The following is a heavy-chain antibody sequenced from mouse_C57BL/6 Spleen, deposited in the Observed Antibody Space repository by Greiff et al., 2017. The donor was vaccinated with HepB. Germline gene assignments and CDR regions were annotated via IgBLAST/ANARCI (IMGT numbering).Heavy chain of an antibody. CDR1: GYAFSSSW. V-gene: IGHV1-82*01. Sequence: VQLQQSGPELVQPGASVKISCKASGYAFSSSWMNWVKQRPGKGLVGIGRIYPGDGDTNYKGKFKGKATLTADKSSSTAYMQLSSLTSEDSAVYFCARSGWYFDVWGTGTTVTVSS. D-gene: IGHD1-3*01. J-gene: IGHJ1*03. CDR3: ARSGWYFDV. CDR2: IYPGDGDT.